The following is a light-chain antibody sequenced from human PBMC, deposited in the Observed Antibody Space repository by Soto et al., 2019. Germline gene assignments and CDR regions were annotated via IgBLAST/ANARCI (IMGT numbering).Light chain of an antibody. CDR3: QQYHNWPPQYT. CDR1: QTISSN. Sequence: EIVMTQSPAPLSVSPGDSATLSCRARQTISSNLAWYQQSPGQAPRLLIPGASTRATGVPARFSGSGSGTEFTLTISSLQAEDFAVYYCQQYHNWPPQYTFGQGTKLQIK. V-gene: IGKV3-15*01. J-gene: IGKJ2*01. CDR2: GAS.